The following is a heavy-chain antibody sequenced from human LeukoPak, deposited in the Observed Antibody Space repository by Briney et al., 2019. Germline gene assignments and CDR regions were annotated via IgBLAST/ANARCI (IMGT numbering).Heavy chain of an antibody. Sequence: PGGSLRPSCAASGFTFRSYAMSWVRQAPGKALEWVLAISGSGTSTYYADSVKGRFTISRDNSKNTLYLQMNSLRAEDTAVYYCEGTYYYDSSDDYWGQGTLVTVSS. J-gene: IGHJ4*02. V-gene: IGHV3-23*01. CDR2: ISGSGTST. D-gene: IGHD3-22*01. CDR1: GFTFRSYA. CDR3: EGTYYYDSSDDY.